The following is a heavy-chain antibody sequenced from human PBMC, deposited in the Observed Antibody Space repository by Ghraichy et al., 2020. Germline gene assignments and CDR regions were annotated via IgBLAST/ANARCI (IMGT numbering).Heavy chain of an antibody. D-gene: IGHD3-10*01. Sequence: SETLSLTCNVSGGTITSASYYWVWIRQPPGMGLEWIGNIYYSGDTYYNSSLKSRVTMSIDSSKNQFSLRMHSVTAPDTAVYFCASLRVPGDFDYWGQGTLVTVSS. CDR2: IYYSGDT. J-gene: IGHJ4*02. CDR3: ASLRVPGDFDY. CDR1: GGTITSASYY. V-gene: IGHV4-39*01.